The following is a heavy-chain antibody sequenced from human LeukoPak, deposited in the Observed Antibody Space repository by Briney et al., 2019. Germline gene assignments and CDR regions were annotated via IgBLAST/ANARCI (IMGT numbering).Heavy chain of an antibody. Sequence: PSETLSLTCTVSGGSISSYYWSWIRQPPGKGLGWIGFISESGNTNYNPSLKSRVTISVDTSKNQFSLKLSSVTAADTAVYYCARVPPGPGFGYFDYRGQGTLVTVSS. V-gene: IGHV4-59*01. CDR1: GGSISSYY. CDR3: ARVPPGPGFGYFDY. J-gene: IGHJ4*02. CDR2: ISESGNT. D-gene: IGHD3-10*01.